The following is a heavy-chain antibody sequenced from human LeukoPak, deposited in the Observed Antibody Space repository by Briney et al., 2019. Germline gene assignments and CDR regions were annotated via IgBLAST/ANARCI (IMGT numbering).Heavy chain of an antibody. CDR3: AREFHYYDSTGYSGSYYYYYGMDV. CDR1: GFTFSSYA. D-gene: IGHD3-22*01. CDR2: ISGSGGST. J-gene: IGHJ6*02. Sequence: GGSLRLSCAASGFTFSSYAMSWVRQAPGKGLEWVSAISGSGGSTHYADSVKGRFTISRGNSKNTLYLQMNSLRAEDTAVYYCAREFHYYDSTGYSGSYYYYYGMDVWGQGTTVTVSS. V-gene: IGHV3-23*01.